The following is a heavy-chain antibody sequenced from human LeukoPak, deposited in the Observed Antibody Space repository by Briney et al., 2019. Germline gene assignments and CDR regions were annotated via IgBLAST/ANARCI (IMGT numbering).Heavy chain of an antibody. V-gene: IGHV3-23*01. CDR1: GFTFSSYA. CDR2: ISGSGGST. D-gene: IGHD2-8*01. J-gene: IGHJ4*02. Sequence: PGGSLRLSCAASGFTFSSYAMSWVRQAPGKGLEWVSAISGSGGSTYYADSVKGRFTISRDNSKNTLYLQMNSLRAEDSAVYYCAKPNIVLMVYAVSFDYWGQGTLVTVSS. CDR3: AKPNIVLMVYAVSFDY.